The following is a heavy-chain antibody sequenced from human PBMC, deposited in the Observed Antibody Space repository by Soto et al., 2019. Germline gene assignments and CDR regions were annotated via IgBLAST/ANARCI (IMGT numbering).Heavy chain of an antibody. V-gene: IGHV4-39*01. CDR2: IYRSGST. J-gene: IGHJ3*02. Sequence: QLQLQESGPGLVKPSETLSLTCTVSGGSISSTTYYWGWIRQPPGKGLEWIGSIYRSGSTYYNPSLKSRVTISVDTSNDQFSLRLSSVTVADTAVYYCARPTEPGTSDAVDIWGQGNKVT. CDR1: GGSISSTTYY. D-gene: IGHD1-1*01. CDR3: ARPTEPGTSDAVDI.